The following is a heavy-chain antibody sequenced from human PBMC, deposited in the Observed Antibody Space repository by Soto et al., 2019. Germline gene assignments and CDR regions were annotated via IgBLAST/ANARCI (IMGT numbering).Heavy chain of an antibody. CDR3: ANPTVEVIAAPDY. CDR1: GFTLSSYA. V-gene: IGHV3-23*01. CDR2: ISGSGGST. D-gene: IGHD6-6*01. Sequence: GGSLRLSCAASGFTLSSYAMSWVRQAPGKGLEWVSAISGSGGSTYYADSVKGRFTISRDNSKNTLYLQMNSLRAEDTAVYYWANPTVEVIAAPDYWGQGTLVTVSS. J-gene: IGHJ4*02.